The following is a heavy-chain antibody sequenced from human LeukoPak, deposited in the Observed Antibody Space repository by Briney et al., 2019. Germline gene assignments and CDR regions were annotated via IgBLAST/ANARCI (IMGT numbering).Heavy chain of an antibody. D-gene: IGHD3-10*01. V-gene: IGHV4-30-2*01. CDR3: ARGGIEYGSGSYSGWFDP. Sequence: PSETLSLTCAVSGGSISSGGYSWSWIRQLPGKGLEWIGYIYHSGSTYYNPSLKSRVTISVDRSKNQFSLKLSSVTAADTAVYYCARGGIEYGSGSYSGWFDPWGQGTLVTVSS. CDR2: IYHSGST. CDR1: GGSISSGGYS. J-gene: IGHJ5*02.